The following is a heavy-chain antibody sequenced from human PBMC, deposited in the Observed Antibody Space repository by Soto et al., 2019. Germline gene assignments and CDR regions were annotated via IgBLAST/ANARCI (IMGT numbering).Heavy chain of an antibody. D-gene: IGHD1-26*01. CDR3: ARPVIVGALFDY. CDR1: GFTFSSYA. Sequence: QPGGSLRLSCAASGFTFSSYAMHWVRQAPGKGLEWVAVISYDGSNKYYADSVKGRFTISRDNSKNTLYLQMNSLRAEDTAVYYCARPVIVGALFDYWGQGTLVTVSS. J-gene: IGHJ4*02. V-gene: IGHV3-30-3*01. CDR2: ISYDGSNK.